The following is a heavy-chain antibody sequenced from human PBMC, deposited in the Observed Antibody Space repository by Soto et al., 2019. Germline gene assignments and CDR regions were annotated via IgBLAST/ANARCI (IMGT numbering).Heavy chain of an antibody. D-gene: IGHD6-13*01. Sequence: PSETLSLTCTVSGGSVTTSDYPWGWIRQPPGKGLEWIGSVYYSGSTHYNPSLESRVTLSVDTSKNQFSLKLNSVTAADTAVYYCARQWGNWYWAFNVWGQGTMVTVSS. CDR2: VYYSGST. CDR1: GGSVTTSDYP. V-gene: IGHV4-39*01. J-gene: IGHJ3*01. CDR3: ARQWGNWYWAFNV.